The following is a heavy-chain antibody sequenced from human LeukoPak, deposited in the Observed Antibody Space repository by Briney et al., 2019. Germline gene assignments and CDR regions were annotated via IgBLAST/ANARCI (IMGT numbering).Heavy chain of an antibody. V-gene: IGHV3-21*01. CDR2: ISGSSDSI. J-gene: IGHJ5*02. D-gene: IGHD3-10*01. Sequence: GGSLRLACAASGFTFSSYAMTWVRQAPGKGLEWVSVISGSSDSIYYADSVKGRFTISRDNAKNSLYLQMNSLRAEDTAVYYCARALRPGSYHNWFDPWGQGTLVTVSS. CDR1: GFTFSSYA. CDR3: ARALRPGSYHNWFDP.